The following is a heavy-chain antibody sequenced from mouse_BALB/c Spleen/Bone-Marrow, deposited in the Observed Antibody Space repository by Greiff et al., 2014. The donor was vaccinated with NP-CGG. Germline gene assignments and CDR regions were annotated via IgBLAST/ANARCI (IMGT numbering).Heavy chain of an antibody. CDR1: GYSFTGYY. D-gene: IGHD1-2*01. J-gene: IGHJ1*01. CDR2: ISCYNGAT. V-gene: IGHV1S34*01. Sequence: LVKTGASVKISCKASGYSFTGYYMHWVKQSHGKSLEWIGYISCYNGATSHNQKFKGKATFTVDTPSSTAYMQFNSLTSEGSAVYYCARGDTTAAHWYFDVWGAGTTVTVSS. CDR3: ARGDTTAAHWYFDV.